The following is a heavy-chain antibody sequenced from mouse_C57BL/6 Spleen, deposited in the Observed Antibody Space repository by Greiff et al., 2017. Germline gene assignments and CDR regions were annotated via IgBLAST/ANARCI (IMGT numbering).Heavy chain of an antibody. Sequence: QVQLQQSGAELARPGASVKLSCKASGYTFTSYGISWVKQRTGQGLEWIGEIYPRSGNTYYNEKFKGKATLTAAKSSSTAYMELRSLTSEDSAVYFCASSGDSTWYFDVWGTGTTVTVSS. CDR1: GYTFTSYG. D-gene: IGHD2-5*01. CDR2: IYPRSGNT. CDR3: ASSGDSTWYFDV. J-gene: IGHJ1*03. V-gene: IGHV1-81*01.